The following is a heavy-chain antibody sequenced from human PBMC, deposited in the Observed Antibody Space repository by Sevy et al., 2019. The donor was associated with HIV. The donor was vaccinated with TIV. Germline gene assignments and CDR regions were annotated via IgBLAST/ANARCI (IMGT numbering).Heavy chain of an antibody. CDR1: GFSVGSYS. D-gene: IGHD3-16*01. V-gene: IGHV3-21*01. CDR2: ISFTTNNT. J-gene: IGHJ4*02. CDR3: SSGGGY. Sequence: GGSLRLSCAASGFSVGSYSMNWVRQAPGKGLDWVSFISFTTNNTYYVDSVKGRFTISRDNAKNSVYLQMNSLRAEDTAVYYCSSGGGYWGQGTLVTVSS.